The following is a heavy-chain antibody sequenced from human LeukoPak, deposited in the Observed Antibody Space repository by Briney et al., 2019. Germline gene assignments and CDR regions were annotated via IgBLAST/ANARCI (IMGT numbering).Heavy chain of an antibody. D-gene: IGHD3/OR15-3a*01. CDR1: GGSISISNW. J-gene: IGHJ2*01. Sequence: PSETLSLTCAVSGGSISISNWWSWVRQPPGKGLEWIGEIYHIGSTNYNPSLKSRVTISVDKSKNQFSLKLSSVTPADTAVYYCARVRDYYWYFDLWGRGTLVTVSS. CDR3: ARVRDYYWYFDL. V-gene: IGHV4-4*02. CDR2: IYHIGST.